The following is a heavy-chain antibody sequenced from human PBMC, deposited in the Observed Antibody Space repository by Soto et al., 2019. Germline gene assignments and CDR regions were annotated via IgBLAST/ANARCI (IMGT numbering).Heavy chain of an antibody. CDR2: VYHSVAT. Sequence: QVQLQESGPGLVRPSGTLSLTCAVSGDSIIGTGWWSWVRQSPGKGLDWLGAVYHSVATNYKPSLKSRVTISVETSRNQFSLNQGSVTAADTAVYYCVRNGCYSLDVWGQGTTVTVSS. J-gene: IGHJ6*02. V-gene: IGHV4-4*02. CDR1: GDSIIGTGW. CDR3: VRNGCYSLDV.